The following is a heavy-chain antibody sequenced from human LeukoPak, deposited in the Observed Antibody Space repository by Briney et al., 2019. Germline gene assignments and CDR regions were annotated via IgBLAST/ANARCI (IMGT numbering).Heavy chain of an antibody. J-gene: IGHJ4*02. CDR1: GGSISHYY. V-gene: IGHV4-59*01. D-gene: IGHD1-26*01. CDR2: MFYSGNT. CDR3: ARDIGGVGATKFYFHY. Sequence: SETLSLTCIVSGGSISHYYWSWIRQPPGKGLEWIGYMFYSGNTDYNPSLRSRATISVDTSKNQFSLRLDSVTAADPAVYYCARDIGGVGATKFYFHYWGQGALVTVSS.